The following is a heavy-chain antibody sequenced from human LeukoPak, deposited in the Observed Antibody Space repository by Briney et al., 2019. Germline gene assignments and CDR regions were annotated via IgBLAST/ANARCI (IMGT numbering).Heavy chain of an antibody. Sequence: PGGSLRLSCAASGFTFNSYSMNWVLQAPGKGLEWVSSISTSSSYIYYADSVKGRFTISRDNSKNTLYLQMNSLRAEDTAVYYCANPPTPPSRESTDYWGQGTLVTVSS. CDR1: GFTFNSYS. CDR3: ANPPTPPSRESTDY. V-gene: IGHV3-21*04. J-gene: IGHJ4*02. CDR2: ISTSSSYI.